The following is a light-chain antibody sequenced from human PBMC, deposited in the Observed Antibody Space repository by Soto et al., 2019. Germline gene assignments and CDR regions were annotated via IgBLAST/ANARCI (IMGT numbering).Light chain of an antibody. Sequence: AIQMTQSPSSLSASVGDRVSITCRASQDIRNDLGWFQQKPGKAPKRLIYAASSLQSGAPSRFSGSGSGADFTLTINSLQPEDFATYYCQQGYSTPWTFGQGTKVDIK. J-gene: IGKJ1*01. CDR1: QDIRND. CDR3: QQGYSTPWT. CDR2: AAS. V-gene: IGKV1-6*01.